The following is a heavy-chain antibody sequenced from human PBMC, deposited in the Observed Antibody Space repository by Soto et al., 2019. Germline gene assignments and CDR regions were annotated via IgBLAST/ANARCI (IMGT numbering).Heavy chain of an antibody. V-gene: IGHV3-21*01. J-gene: IGHJ2*01. CDR1: GFTFSSYS. Sequence: GGSLRLSCAASGFTFSSYSMNWVRQAPGKGLEWVSSISSSSSYIYYADSVKGRFTISRDNAKNSLYLQMNSLRAEDTAVYYCARGGAGGPTGKYHFDLWGRGTLVTVSS. D-gene: IGHD1-1*01. CDR2: ISSSSSYI. CDR3: ARGGAGGPTGKYHFDL.